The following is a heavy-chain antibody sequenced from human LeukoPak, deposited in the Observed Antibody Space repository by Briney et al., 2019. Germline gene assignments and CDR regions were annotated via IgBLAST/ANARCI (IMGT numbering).Heavy chain of an antibody. CDR2: MNPNSGNT. CDR1: GYTFTSYD. CDR3: ARGLNGYSGYGYYMDV. D-gene: IGHD5-12*01. Sequence: GASVKVSFKASGYTFTSYDINWVRQAPGQGLEWMGWMNPNSGNTGYAQKFQGRVTMTRNTSISTAYMELSSLRSEDTAVYYCARGLNGYSGYGYYMDVWGKGTTVTVSS. J-gene: IGHJ6*03. V-gene: IGHV1-8*01.